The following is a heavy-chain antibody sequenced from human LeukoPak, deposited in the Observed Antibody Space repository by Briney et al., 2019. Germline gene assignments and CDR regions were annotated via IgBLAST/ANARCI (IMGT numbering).Heavy chain of an antibody. CDR1: GGSISSGSYY. J-gene: IGHJ6*02. Sequence: SETLSLTCTVSGGSISSGSYYWRWIRQPAGRGLEWIVRIYTSGSTNYNPSLKSRVTISVDTSKNQFSLNLSSVTAADTAVYYCARVTPTDNYYYYYGMDVWGQGTTVTVSS. V-gene: IGHV4-61*02. CDR3: ARVTPTDNYYYYYGMDV. D-gene: IGHD4-23*01. CDR2: IYTSGST.